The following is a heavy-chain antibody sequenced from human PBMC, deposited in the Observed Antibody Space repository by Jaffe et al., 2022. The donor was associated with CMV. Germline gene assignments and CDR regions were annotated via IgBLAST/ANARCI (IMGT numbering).Heavy chain of an antibody. CDR1: GGSFSGYY. CDR3: AISPSYYYYGMDV. CDR2: INHSGST. V-gene: IGHV4-34*01. Sequence: QVQLQQWGAGLLKPSETLSLTCAVYGGSFSGYYWSWIRQPPGKGLEWIGEINHSGSTNYNPSLKSRVTISVDTSKNQFSLKLSSVTAADTAVYYCAISPSYYYYGMDVWGQGTTVTVSS. J-gene: IGHJ6*02.